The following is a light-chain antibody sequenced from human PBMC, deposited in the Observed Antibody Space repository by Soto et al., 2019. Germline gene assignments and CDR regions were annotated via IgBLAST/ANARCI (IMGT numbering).Light chain of an antibody. CDR1: QRVTRS. CDR3: QQRSNWPPLT. J-gene: IGKJ4*01. Sequence: EMVWTRSQAPLSLSPGERATPSSRASQRVTRSLPWYQQKPGQAPRLPIYDASKRATGIPARFSGSGSGTDFTLTISSLEPEDFAVYYCQQRSNWPPLTFGGGTKVEIK. CDR2: DAS. V-gene: IGKV3-11*01.